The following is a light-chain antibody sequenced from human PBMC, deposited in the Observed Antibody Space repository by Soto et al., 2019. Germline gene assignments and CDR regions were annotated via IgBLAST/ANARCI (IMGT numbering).Light chain of an antibody. V-gene: IGLV2-14*01. J-gene: IGLJ3*02. Sequence: QSALTQPASVSGSPGQSITISCTGTSSDVGSYNYVSWYQQHPGKAPKLMIYEVSNRPSGVSNRFSGSKSGNTASLTISGLQAEDEANYDCSSYTSISTRMFGGGTKVTVL. CDR3: SSYTSISTRM. CDR1: SSDVGSYNY. CDR2: EVS.